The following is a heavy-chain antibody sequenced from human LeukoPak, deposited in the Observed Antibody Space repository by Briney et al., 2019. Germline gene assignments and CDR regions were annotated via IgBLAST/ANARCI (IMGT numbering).Heavy chain of an antibody. Sequence: DPSEALSLTCTVSGGSISSYYWSWIRQPPGKGLEWIGYIYYSGSTNYNPSLKSRITISVDTSKNQFSLKLSSVTAADTAVYYCAGGGYYFDYWGQGTLVTVSS. V-gene: IGHV4-59*08. CDR1: GGSISSYY. J-gene: IGHJ4*02. CDR2: IYYSGST. CDR3: AGGGYYFDY. D-gene: IGHD2-15*01.